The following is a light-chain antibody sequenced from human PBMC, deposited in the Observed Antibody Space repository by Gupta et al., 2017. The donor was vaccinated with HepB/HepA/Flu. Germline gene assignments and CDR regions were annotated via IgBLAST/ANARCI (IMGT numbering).Light chain of an antibody. CDR3: MQALQTPRT. CDR1: QSLLHSNGYNY. J-gene: IGKJ1*01. V-gene: IGKV2-28*01. Sequence: DIVMIQSPLSLPVTPGEPASISCRSSQSLLHSNGYNYLDWYLQKPGQSPQLLIYLGSNRASGVPDRFSGSGSGTDFTLKISRVEAEDVGVYYCMQALQTPRTCGQGTKVEIK. CDR2: LGS.